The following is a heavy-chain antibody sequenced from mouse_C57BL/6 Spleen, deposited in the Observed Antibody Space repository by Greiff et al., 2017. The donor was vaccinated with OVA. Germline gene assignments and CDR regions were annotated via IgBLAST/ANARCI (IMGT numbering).Heavy chain of an antibody. CDR1: GYTFTSYW. J-gene: IGHJ4*01. Sequence: QVQLQQPGAELVKPGASVKLSCKASGYTFTSYWMHWVKQRPGQGLEWIGMIHPNSGSTNYNEKFKSKATLTVDKSSSTAYMQLSSLTSEDSAVYYCARRGDGYDVAMDYWGQGTSVTVSS. CDR3: ARRGDGYDVAMDY. D-gene: IGHD2-2*01. CDR2: IHPNSGST. V-gene: IGHV1-64*01.